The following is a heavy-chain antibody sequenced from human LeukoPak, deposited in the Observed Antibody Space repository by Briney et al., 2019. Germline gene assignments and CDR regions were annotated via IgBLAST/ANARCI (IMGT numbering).Heavy chain of an antibody. D-gene: IGHD6-19*01. V-gene: IGHV3-30-3*01. Sequence: PGGSLRLSCAASGFTFSSYAMHWVRQAPGKGLEWVAVISYDGSNEYYADSVKGRFTISRDNAKNSLYLQMNSLRAEDTAVYYCARDRRLIAVAGTVGFFDYWGQGTLVTVSS. CDR1: GFTFSSYA. CDR2: ISYDGSNE. J-gene: IGHJ4*02. CDR3: ARDRRLIAVAGTVGFFDY.